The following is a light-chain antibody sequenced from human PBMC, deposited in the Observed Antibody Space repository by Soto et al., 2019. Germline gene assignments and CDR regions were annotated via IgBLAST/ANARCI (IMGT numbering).Light chain of an antibody. CDR2: DAS. Sequence: EIVLTQSPGTLSLFPGDRATLSCRASQRIFNSYLAWYQQKPGQAPRLLIYDASSRAAGVPDRVTGGGSGTDFTLTISGLEPEDFALYFCQQYERPPFAFGQGTKLEIK. V-gene: IGKV3-20*01. CDR1: QRIFNSY. J-gene: IGKJ2*01. CDR3: QQYERPPFA.